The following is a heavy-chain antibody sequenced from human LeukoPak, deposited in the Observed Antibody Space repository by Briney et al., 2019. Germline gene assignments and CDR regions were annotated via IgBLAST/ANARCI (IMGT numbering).Heavy chain of an antibody. V-gene: IGHV3-74*01. D-gene: IGHD2-2*01. CDR1: GFTFSSYW. CDR2: IASDGSST. J-gene: IGHJ6*02. CDR3: ARGHLPTPSSAMDV. Sequence: PGGSLRLSCAASGFTFSSYWMNWVRQAPGKGLVWVSRIASDGSSTTYADSVKGRFSISRDNAKNTLYLQMNSLRVEDTAVYYCARGHLPTPSSAMDVWGQGTTVTVSS.